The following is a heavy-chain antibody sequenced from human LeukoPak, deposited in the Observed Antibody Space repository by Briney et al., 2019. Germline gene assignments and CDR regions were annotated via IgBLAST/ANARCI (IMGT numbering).Heavy chain of an antibody. CDR1: GFTFSSYA. Sequence: PGRSLRLSCAASGFTFSSYAMHWVRQAPGKGLEWVVVISYDGSNKYYADSVKGRFTISRDNSKNTLYLQMNSLRAEDTAVYYCARAEGTYYYDSSADYWGQGTLVTVSS. CDR2: ISYDGSNK. D-gene: IGHD3-22*01. V-gene: IGHV3-30*04. CDR3: ARAEGTYYYDSSADY. J-gene: IGHJ4*02.